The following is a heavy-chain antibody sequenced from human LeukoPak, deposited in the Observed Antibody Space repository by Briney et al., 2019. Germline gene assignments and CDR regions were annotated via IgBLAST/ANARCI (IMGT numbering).Heavy chain of an antibody. CDR3: ARSAVIIVGANPFDY. Sequence: ASVKVSCKASGYTFTSYGISWVRQAPGQGLEWMGWISAYNGNTNYAQKLQGRVTMTTDASTSTAYMELRSLRSDDTAVYYCARSAVIIVGANPFDYWGQGTLVTVSS. CDR2: ISAYNGNT. V-gene: IGHV1-18*01. J-gene: IGHJ4*02. D-gene: IGHD1-26*01. CDR1: GYTFTSYG.